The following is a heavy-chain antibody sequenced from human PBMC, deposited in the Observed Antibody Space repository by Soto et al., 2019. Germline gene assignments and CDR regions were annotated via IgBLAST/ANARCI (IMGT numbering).Heavy chain of an antibody. CDR1: GYTFTSYG. J-gene: IGHJ4*02. CDR2: ISAYNGDT. D-gene: IGHD5-18*01. CDR3: AREVTAMVMGEGADYFDY. Sequence: ASVKVSCKASGYTFTSYGISWVRQAPGQGLEWMGWISAYNGDTNYAQKLQGRVTITADASTSTAYMELRSLRSDDTAVYYCAREVTAMVMGEGADYFDYWGQGTLVTVSS. V-gene: IGHV1-18*01.